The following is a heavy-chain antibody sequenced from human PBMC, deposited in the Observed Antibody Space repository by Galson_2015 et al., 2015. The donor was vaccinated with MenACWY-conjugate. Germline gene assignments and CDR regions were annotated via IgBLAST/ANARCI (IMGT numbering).Heavy chain of an antibody. D-gene: IGHD5-12*01. V-gene: IGHV3-23*01. CDR1: GFTFSSYA. CDR3: AKGHGDIVATFYYLDY. J-gene: IGHJ4*02. CDR2: ISGSGGST. Sequence: SLRLSCAASGFTFSSYAMNWVRQAPGKGLEWVSSISGSGGSTNYADSVKGRFTISRDNPKNTLYLQMNNLRAEDTAVYYCAKGHGDIVATFYYLDYWGQGTLVTVSS.